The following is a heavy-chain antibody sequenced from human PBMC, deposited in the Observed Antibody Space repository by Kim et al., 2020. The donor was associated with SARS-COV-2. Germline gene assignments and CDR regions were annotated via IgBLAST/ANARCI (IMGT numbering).Heavy chain of an antibody. D-gene: IGHD6-19*01. V-gene: IGHV3-9*01. Sequence: GGSLRLSCAASGFSFGDYAMHWVRQAPGKGLEWVSGISWNSGSIGYADSVKGRFTISRDNAKNSLYLQMNSLRAEDTALYYCAKDTGIAVAGTIDYWGQGTLVTVSS. CDR3: AKDTGIAVAGTIDY. CDR1: GFSFGDYA. J-gene: IGHJ4*02. CDR2: ISWNSGSI.